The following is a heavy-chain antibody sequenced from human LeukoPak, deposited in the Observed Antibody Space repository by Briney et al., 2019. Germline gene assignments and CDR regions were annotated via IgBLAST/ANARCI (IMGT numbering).Heavy chain of an antibody. J-gene: IGHJ4*02. Sequence: GGSLRLSCAASGFTFSSYSMNWVRQAPGKGLEWVSSISSSSSYIYYADSMKGRFTISRDNAKHSLYLQMNSLRAEDTAVYYCARGTLSRFDYWGQGTLVTVSS. CDR2: ISSSSSYI. CDR3: ARGTLSRFDY. V-gene: IGHV3-21*01. CDR1: GFTFSSYS.